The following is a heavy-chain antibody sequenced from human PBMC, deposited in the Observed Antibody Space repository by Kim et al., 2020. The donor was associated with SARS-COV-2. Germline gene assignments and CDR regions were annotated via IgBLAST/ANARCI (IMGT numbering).Heavy chain of an antibody. J-gene: IGHJ4*02. Sequence: SVKVSCKASGGTFSSYAISWVRQAPGQGLEWMGGIIPIFGTANYAQKFQGRVTITADESTSTAYMELSSLRSEDTAVYYCARSPKQPEYYHDSSGYYYFGYWGQGTLVTVSS. CDR2: IIPIFGTA. D-gene: IGHD3-22*01. CDR1: GGTFSSYA. CDR3: ARSPKQPEYYHDSSGYYYFGY. V-gene: IGHV1-69*13.